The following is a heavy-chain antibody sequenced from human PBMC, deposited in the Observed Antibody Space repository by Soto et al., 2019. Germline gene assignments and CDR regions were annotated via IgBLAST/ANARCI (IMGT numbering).Heavy chain of an antibody. Sequence: QVQLEQSGAEVKKPGSSVKISCKASGGTLSDHGVSWLRQAPGQGLEWVGGTIPVFNTAKYAPKFQGRVTMAADKSTNIAYMELGSLRSDDTACYYCARGVYGSGNYYTGPSAFDIWGQGTLVIVSS. V-gene: IGHV1-69*06. CDR1: GGTLSDHG. CDR3: ARGVYGSGNYYTGPSAFDI. D-gene: IGHD3-10*01. CDR2: TIPVFNTA. J-gene: IGHJ3*02.